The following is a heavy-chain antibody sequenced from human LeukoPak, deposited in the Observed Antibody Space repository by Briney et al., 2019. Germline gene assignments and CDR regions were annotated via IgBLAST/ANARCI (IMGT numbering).Heavy chain of an antibody. CDR3: ARAGVWDYSDSSGYHNGAFDI. V-gene: IGHV1-2*02. Sequence: ASVKVSCKASGYTFTDYYLHWARQAPGQGLEWMGWIKPNSGGTNYAQKFQGRVTMTRGTSISTAYMDLSRLGSDDTAVYYRARAGVWDYSDSSGYHNGAFDIWGQGTMVTASS. J-gene: IGHJ3*02. D-gene: IGHD3-22*01. CDR2: IKPNSGGT. CDR1: GYTFTDYY.